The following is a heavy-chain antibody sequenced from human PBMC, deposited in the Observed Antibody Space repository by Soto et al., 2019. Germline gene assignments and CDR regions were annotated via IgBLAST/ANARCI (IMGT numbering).Heavy chain of an antibody. CDR2: IIPIFGTA. CDR1: GGTFSNYA. Sequence: QVQLVQSGAEVKKPGSSVKVSCKASGGTFSNYAISWVRQAPGQGLEWMGGIIPIFGTADYAQKFQGRVAITADASTSTAYMELSSLRSEDTAVYYCASAWGPSYYSGMDVWGQGTTVTVSS. J-gene: IGHJ6*02. V-gene: IGHV1-69*12. CDR3: ASAWGPSYYSGMDV. D-gene: IGHD3-16*01.